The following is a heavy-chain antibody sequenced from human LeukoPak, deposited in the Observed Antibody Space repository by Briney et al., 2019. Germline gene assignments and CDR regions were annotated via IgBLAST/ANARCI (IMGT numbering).Heavy chain of an antibody. D-gene: IGHD6-13*01. CDR2: IYYSGST. Sequence: SQTLSLTCTVSGGSISSYYWSWIRQPPGKGLEWIGYIYYSGSTNYNPSLKSRVTISVDTSKNQFSLKLSSVTAADTAVYYCARHETRIAAAGTGVDYWGQGTLVTVSS. CDR1: GGSISSYY. V-gene: IGHV4-59*08. J-gene: IGHJ4*02. CDR3: ARHETRIAAAGTGVDY.